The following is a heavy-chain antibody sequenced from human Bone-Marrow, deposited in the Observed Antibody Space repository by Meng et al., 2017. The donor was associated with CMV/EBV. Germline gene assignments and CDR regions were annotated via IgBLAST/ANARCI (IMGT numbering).Heavy chain of an antibody. Sequence: SVKVSCKASGGTFSSYAISWVRQAPGQGLEWMGGIIPILGIVNHAQKFQGRVTITADKSTSTAYMELSSLRSEDTAVYYCARQGPTYYDFWSGYTGAFDIWGQGTMVTVSS. D-gene: IGHD3-3*01. CDR3: ARQGPTYYDFWSGYTGAFDI. V-gene: IGHV1-69*10. CDR1: GGTFSSYA. CDR2: IIPILGIV. J-gene: IGHJ3*02.